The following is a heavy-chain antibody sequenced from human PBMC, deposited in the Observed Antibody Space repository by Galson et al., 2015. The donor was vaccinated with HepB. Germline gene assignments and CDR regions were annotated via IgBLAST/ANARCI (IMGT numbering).Heavy chain of an antibody. CDR3: ARHPGSLPYFDS. CDR1: GFTSSSYG. CDR2: ISYDGSNK. D-gene: IGHD1-26*01. J-gene: IGHJ4*02. V-gene: IGHV3-30*03. Sequence: SLRLSCAASGFTSSSYGMHWVRQAPGKGLEWVAVISYDGSNKYYADSVKGRFTISRDNSRNTLHLQMDSLRSEDTALYFCARHPGSLPYFDSWGQGNLVTVSS.